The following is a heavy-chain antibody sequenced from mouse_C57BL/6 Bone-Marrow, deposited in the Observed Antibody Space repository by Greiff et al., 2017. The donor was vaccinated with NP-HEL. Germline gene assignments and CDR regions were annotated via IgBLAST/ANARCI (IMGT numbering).Heavy chain of an antibody. CDR2: INPDSSTI. CDR3: ARGVYDGYYGWFAD. J-gene: IGHJ3*01. V-gene: IGHV4-1*01. CDR1: GIAFSRYW. Sequence: EVQLQQSGGGLVQPGGSLKLSCAASGIAFSRYWMSWVRRAPGKGLEWIGEINPDSSTINYAPSLKDKFIISRDNAKNTLYLQMSKVRSEDTALYYCARGVYDGYYGWFADWGQGTLVTVSA. D-gene: IGHD2-3*01.